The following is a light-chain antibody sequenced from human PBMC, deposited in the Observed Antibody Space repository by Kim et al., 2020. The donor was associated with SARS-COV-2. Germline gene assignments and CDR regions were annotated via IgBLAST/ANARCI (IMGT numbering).Light chain of an antibody. CDR2: AAS. Sequence: ASVGDRVTITCRASQDISRSLAWYQQRPGKVPNLLIYAASTLQSGVPSRFSGSGSDTEFTLPISSLQPEDVATYYCQKYDSAPWTFGPGTEVDIK. J-gene: IGKJ1*01. CDR1: QDISRS. V-gene: IGKV1-27*01. CDR3: QKYDSAPWT.